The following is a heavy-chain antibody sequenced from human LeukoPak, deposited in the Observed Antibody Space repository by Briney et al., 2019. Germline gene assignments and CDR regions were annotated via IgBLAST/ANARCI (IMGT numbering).Heavy chain of an antibody. V-gene: IGHV1-46*01. D-gene: IGHD2-2*01. CDR3: ARAVIVVVPAAPFDP. Sequence: GASVKVSCKASGYTFTSYYMHCVRQAPGQGLEWMGVINPSGGSTSYAQKFQGRVTMTRDMSTSTVYMELSSLRSEDTAVYYCARAVIVVVPAAPFDPWGQGTLVTVSS. CDR2: INPSGGST. CDR1: GYTFTSYY. J-gene: IGHJ5*02.